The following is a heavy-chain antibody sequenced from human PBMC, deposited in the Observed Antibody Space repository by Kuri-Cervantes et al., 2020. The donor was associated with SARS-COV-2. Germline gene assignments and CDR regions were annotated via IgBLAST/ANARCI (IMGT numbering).Heavy chain of an antibody. CDR2: ITYDGRKK. V-gene: IGHV3-30*18. Sequence: GGSRRLSCAASGLPFSSYGFHWVRQAPGKGLEWVATITYDGRKKYYGDSVKGRFTISRDNSKSTLFLQINSLRADDTAFYYCEKIYGYDSRGLDYWGQGTMVTVSS. CDR1: GLPFSSYG. D-gene: IGHD5-12*01. J-gene: IGHJ4*02. CDR3: EKIYGYDSRGLDY.